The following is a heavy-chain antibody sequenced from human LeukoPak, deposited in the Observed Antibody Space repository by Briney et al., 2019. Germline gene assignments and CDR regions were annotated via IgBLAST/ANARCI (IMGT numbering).Heavy chain of an antibody. D-gene: IGHD2-15*01. V-gene: IGHV4-39*01. CDR2: IYYSGST. J-gene: IGHJ6*02. CDR1: GGSISSSSYY. Sequence: SETLSLTCTVSGGSISSSSYYWGWIRQPPGKGLEWIGSIYYSGSTYYNPSLKSRVTISVDTSKNQFSLKLSSVTAADTAVYYCASGYCSGGRCGGSYYYYGMDVWGQGTTVTVSS. CDR3: ASGYCSGGRCGGSYYYYGMDV.